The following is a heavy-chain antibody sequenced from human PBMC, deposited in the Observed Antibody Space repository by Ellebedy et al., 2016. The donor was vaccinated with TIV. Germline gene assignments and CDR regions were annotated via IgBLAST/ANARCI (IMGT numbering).Heavy chain of an antibody. D-gene: IGHD4-17*01. CDR1: GFTFSSYG. CDR3: AKDLYGDYTFDY. CDR2: ISYDGSNK. V-gene: IGHV3-30*18. J-gene: IGHJ4*02. Sequence: GGSLRLXXAASGFTFSSYGMHWVRQAPGKGLEWVAVISYDGSNKYYADSVKGRFTISRDNSKNTLYLQMNSLRAEDTAVYYCAKDLYGDYTFDYWGQGTLVTVSS.